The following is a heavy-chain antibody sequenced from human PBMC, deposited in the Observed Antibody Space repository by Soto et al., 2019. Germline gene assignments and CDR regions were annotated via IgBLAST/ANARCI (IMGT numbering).Heavy chain of an antibody. CDR2: IYYSGTT. D-gene: IGHD1-26*01. V-gene: IGHV4-28*01. Sequence: PSETLSLTCAGSGCSISSSNCWGWIRQPPGKGLEWIGYIYYSGTTYYNPSLKSRVTMSVDTSKNQFSLKLTSVTAVDTAVYYCARREIQGPIDYWGQGTLVTVAS. CDR3: ARREIQGPIDY. CDR1: GCSISSSNC. J-gene: IGHJ4*02.